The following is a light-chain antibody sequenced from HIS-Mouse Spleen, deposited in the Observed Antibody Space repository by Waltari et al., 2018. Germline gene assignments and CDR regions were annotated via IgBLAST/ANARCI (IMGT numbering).Light chain of an antibody. V-gene: IGLV2-8*01. J-gene: IGLJ2*01. CDR3: SSYAGSNNVV. CDR1: SSDLGGYNY. CDR2: EVS. Sequence: QSALTQPPSASGSPGQSVTIPCTGTSSDLGGYNYVSGYQQHPGKAPKLMIYEVSKRPSGVPDRFSGSKSGNTASLTVSGLQAEDEADYYCSSYAGSNNVVFGGGTKLTVL.